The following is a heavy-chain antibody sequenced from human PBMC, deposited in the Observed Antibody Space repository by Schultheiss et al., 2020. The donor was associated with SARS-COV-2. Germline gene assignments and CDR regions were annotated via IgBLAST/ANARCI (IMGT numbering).Heavy chain of an antibody. V-gene: IGHV4-61*08. CDR3: ARDRYYGSGLALVY. J-gene: IGHJ4*02. CDR1: GDSISSGGYY. CDR2: IYYSGST. D-gene: IGHD3-10*01. Sequence: SQTLSLTCSVSGDSISSGGYYWSWIRQHPGKGLEWIGYIYYSGSTNYNPSLKSRVTISVDTSKNQFSLKLSSVTAADTAVYYCARDRYYGSGLALVYWGQGTLVTVSS.